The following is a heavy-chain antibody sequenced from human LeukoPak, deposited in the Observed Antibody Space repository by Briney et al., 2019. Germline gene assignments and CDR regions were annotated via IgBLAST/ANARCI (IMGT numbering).Heavy chain of an antibody. CDR3: ARVSGDDYGEQEVYDY. V-gene: IGHV4-34*01. Sequence: SETLSLTCAVYGGSFSGYYWSWIRQPPGKGLEWIGEINHSGSTNYNLSLKSRVTISVDTSKNQFSLKLSSVTAADTAVYYCARVSGDDYGEQEVYDYWGQGTLVTVSS. J-gene: IGHJ4*02. CDR2: INHSGST. CDR1: GGSFSGYY. D-gene: IGHD4-17*01.